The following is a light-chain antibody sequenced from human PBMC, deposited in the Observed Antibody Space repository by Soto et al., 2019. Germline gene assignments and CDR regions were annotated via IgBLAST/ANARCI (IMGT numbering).Light chain of an antibody. CDR1: SSDVGGYNY. CDR3: SSYAGSNNLV. V-gene: IGLV2-8*01. Sequence: QSALTQPPSASGSPGQSVTISCTGTSSDVGGYNYVSWYQQHPGKAPKLMIYEVSKRPSGVPDRFSGSKSGNTASLTVSWLHAEDEADYYCSSYAGSNNLVFGGGPKLTVL. CDR2: EVS. J-gene: IGLJ2*01.